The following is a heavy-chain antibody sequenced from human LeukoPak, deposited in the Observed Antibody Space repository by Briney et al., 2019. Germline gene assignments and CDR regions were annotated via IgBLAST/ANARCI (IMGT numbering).Heavy chain of an antibody. J-gene: IGHJ1*01. D-gene: IGHD4-17*01. CDR1: GFTFSSYG. CDR2: ISSSSSYI. V-gene: IGHV3-21*01. CDR3: AKAINTVTTWPGYFQH. Sequence: PGGSLRLSCAASGFTFSSYGMNWVRQAPGKGLEWVSSISSSSSYIYYADSVKGRFTISRDNSKNTLYLQMNSLRAEDTAVYYCAKAINTVTTWPGYFQHWGQGTLVTDSS.